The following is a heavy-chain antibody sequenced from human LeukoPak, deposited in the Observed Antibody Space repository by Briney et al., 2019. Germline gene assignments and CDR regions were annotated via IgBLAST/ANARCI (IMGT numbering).Heavy chain of an antibody. CDR2: IYYSGST. V-gene: IGHV4-30-4*01. Sequence: SETLSLTCTVSGGSISSGDYYWSWTRQPPGKGLERIGYIYYSGSTYYNPSLKSRVTISVDTSKNQFSLKLSSVTAADTAVYYCASGGFGATTWFDPWGQGTLVTVSS. CDR1: GGSISSGDYY. D-gene: IGHD3-10*01. J-gene: IGHJ5*02. CDR3: ASGGFGATTWFDP.